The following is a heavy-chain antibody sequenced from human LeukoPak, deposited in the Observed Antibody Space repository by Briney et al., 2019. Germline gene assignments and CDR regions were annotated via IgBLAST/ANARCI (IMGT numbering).Heavy chain of an antibody. CDR3: ARLRGGYNYALGPFDY. J-gene: IGHJ4*02. D-gene: IGHD5-18*01. V-gene: IGHV3-21*01. CDR2: ISSIRNYI. Sequence: GGSQRLSCEASEFTFSSYSINWVRQAPGKGLEWVSSISSIRNYIYYADSVRGRFTISRDNARNSLYLQMNSLRAEDTAVYYCARLRGGYNYALGPFDYWGQGTLVTVSS. CDR1: EFTFSSYS.